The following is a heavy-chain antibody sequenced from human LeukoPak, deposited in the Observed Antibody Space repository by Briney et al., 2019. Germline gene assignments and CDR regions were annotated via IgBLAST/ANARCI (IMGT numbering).Heavy chain of an antibody. CDR1: GGTFSSYA. D-gene: IGHD3-22*01. CDR2: INPTGDST. J-gene: IGHJ5*02. V-gene: IGHV1-46*01. Sequence: GGSVKVSCKASGGTFSSYAISWVRQAPGQGLEWMGLINPTGDSTGYAQKFQGRVTMTRDMSTSTDYLELSSLRSEDTAIYYCARDNSVDDNAWWFDPWGQGTLVTVSS. CDR3: ARDNSVDDNAWWFDP.